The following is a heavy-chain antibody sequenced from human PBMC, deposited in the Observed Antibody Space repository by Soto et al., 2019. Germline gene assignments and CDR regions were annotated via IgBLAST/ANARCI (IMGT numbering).Heavy chain of an antibody. D-gene: IGHD6-6*01. CDR2: TYYRSKWYN. V-gene: IGHV6-1*01. CDR3: ARDRAARWWFDP. Sequence: SQPLSLTCAISGDSVSANRGAWNWIRQSPSRGLEWLGRTYYRSKWYNDYAVSVKSRITINPDTSKNQFSLQLNSVTPEDTAVYFCARDRAARWWFDPWGQGTLVTVSS. J-gene: IGHJ5*02. CDR1: GDSVSANRGA.